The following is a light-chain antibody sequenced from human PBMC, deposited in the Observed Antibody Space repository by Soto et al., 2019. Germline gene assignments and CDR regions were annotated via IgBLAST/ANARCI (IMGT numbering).Light chain of an antibody. Sequence: DIHLTQSPSFLSASVGDRVTLTCRASQGISSYLAWYQQKPGKAPKLLIYAASTLQSGVPSRISGSGSGTEFTLTISSLQPEDFATYYCQQLHTYPLTFGPGTKVDIK. CDR3: QQLHTYPLT. J-gene: IGKJ3*01. CDR1: QGISSY. CDR2: AAS. V-gene: IGKV1-9*01.